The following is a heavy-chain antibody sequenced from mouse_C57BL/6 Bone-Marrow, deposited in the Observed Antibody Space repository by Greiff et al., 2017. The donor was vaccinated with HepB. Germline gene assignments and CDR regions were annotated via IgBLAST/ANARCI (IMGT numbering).Heavy chain of an antibody. Sequence: QVQLKESGPGLVQPSQCLSITCTVSGFSLTSYGVHWVRQSPGKGLEWLGVIWRGGSTDYNAAFMSRLSITKDNSKSHVFFKMNSLQAADTAIYYCSTLITSAMDYWGQGTSVTVSS. V-gene: IGHV2-5*01. CDR2: IWRGGST. CDR1: GFSLTSYG. J-gene: IGHJ4*01. D-gene: IGHD1-1*01. CDR3: STLITSAMDY.